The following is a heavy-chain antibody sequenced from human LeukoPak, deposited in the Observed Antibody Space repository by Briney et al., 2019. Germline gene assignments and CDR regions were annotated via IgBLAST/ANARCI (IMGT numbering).Heavy chain of an antibody. D-gene: IGHD1-26*01. CDR2: IYHSGSA. CDR3: ARRGSGNYVDY. J-gene: IGHJ4*02. V-gene: IGHV4-38-2*01. CDR1: GYSISSGYY. Sequence: SETLSLTCAVSGYSISSGYYWGWIRQPPGKGLEWIANIYHSGSAYYNPSLKSRVTISVDTSKNEFSLKLRSVTAADTAVYYCARRGSGNYVDYWGQGTLVTVSS.